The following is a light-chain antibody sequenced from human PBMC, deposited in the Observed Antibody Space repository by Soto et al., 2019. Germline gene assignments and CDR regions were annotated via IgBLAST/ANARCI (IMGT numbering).Light chain of an antibody. Sequence: EIMLTQSPGTLSLSPGERATLSCTAIQSVSSSYLAWYQQRPGQAPRLLIYDTSTRPIGIPARFSGTGSGTEFTLTISSLQSEDFAVYYCQQYDDWPPITFGQGTRLETK. V-gene: IGKV3-15*01. J-gene: IGKJ5*01. CDR2: DTS. CDR1: QSVSSSY. CDR3: QQYDDWPPIT.